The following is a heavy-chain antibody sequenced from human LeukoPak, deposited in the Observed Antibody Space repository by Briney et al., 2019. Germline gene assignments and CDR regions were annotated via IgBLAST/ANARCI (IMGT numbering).Heavy chain of an antibody. V-gene: IGHV3-21*01. J-gene: IGHJ4*02. CDR2: ISDTGYYI. Sequence: GGSLRLSCAASGFTFSRYSMSWVRQAPGKGLEWVSSISDTGYYIYYADSVKGRFTISRDNAKNSLYLQMNSLRAEDTAVYYCARGRDCSSTSCYLDYWGQGTLVTVSS. CDR1: GFTFSRYS. CDR3: ARGRDCSSTSCYLDY. D-gene: IGHD2-2*01.